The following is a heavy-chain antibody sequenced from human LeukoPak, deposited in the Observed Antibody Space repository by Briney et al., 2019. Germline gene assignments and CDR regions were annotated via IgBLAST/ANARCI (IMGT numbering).Heavy chain of an antibody. J-gene: IGHJ4*02. CDR3: TTSFMTVAGKVDY. Sequence: GGSLRLSCAASGFTFSNVWMSWVRQASGKGLEWVGRIESKTDGGTLDYAAPVKGRFTISRDDSKNTLYLQMNSLKTEDTAVYYCTTSFMTVAGKVDYWGQGTLVTVSS. CDR2: IESKTDGGTL. V-gene: IGHV3-15*04. CDR1: GFTFSNVW. D-gene: IGHD6-19*01.